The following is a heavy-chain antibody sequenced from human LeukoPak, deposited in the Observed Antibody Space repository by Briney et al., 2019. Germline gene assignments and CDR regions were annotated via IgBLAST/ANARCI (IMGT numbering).Heavy chain of an antibody. V-gene: IGHV3-9*01. CDR3: AKDSSGYYPDAFDI. D-gene: IGHD3-22*01. J-gene: IGHJ3*02. CDR1: GFSLISYS. Sequence: GGSLRLSCAASGFSLISYSMHWVRQAQGKGLEWVSGISWNSGSIGYADSVKGRFTISRDSAKNSLYLQMNSLRAEDTALYYCAKDSSGYYPDAFDIWGQGTMVTVSS. CDR2: ISWNSGSI.